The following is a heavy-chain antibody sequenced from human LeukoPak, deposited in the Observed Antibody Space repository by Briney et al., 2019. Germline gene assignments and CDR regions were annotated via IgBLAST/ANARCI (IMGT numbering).Heavy chain of an antibody. V-gene: IGHV3-30*18. CDR1: GFTFSSYG. J-gene: IGHJ4*02. D-gene: IGHD3-10*01. CDR3: AKDRVRTMVRGVPDY. Sequence: GGSLRLSCAASGFTFSSYGMHWVRQAPGKGLEWVAVISYDGSNKYYADSVKGRFTISRDNSKNTLYLQMNSLRAEDTAVYYCAKDRVRTMVRGVPDYWGQGTLVTVSS. CDR2: ISYDGSNK.